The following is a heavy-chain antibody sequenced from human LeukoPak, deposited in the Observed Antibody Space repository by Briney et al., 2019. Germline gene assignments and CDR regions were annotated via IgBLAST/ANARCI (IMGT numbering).Heavy chain of an antibody. Sequence: PGGSLRLSCAASGFTFSSYAMSWVRQAPGKGLEWVSAISGSGGSTYYADSVKGRFTISRDNSKNTLYLQMNSLRAEDTAVYYCARGYSSVPGAFDIWGQGTMVTVSS. D-gene: IGHD6-19*01. V-gene: IGHV3-23*01. CDR2: ISGSGGST. CDR1: GFTFSSYA. CDR3: ARGYSSVPGAFDI. J-gene: IGHJ3*02.